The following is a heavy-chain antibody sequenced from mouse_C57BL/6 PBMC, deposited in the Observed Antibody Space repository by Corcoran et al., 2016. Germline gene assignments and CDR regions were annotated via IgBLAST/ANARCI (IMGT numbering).Heavy chain of an antibody. Sequence: EVQLQQSGPELVKPGASVKISCKASGYTFTDYYMNWVKQSHGKSLEWIGDINPNNGGTSYNQKFKGKATLTVDKSSSTAYMELRSLTSEDSAVYYCARREIYYYGSSYVGWFAYWGQGTLVTVSA. CDR2: INPNNGGT. CDR1: GYTFTDYY. CDR3: ARREIYYYGSSYVGWFAY. J-gene: IGHJ3*01. D-gene: IGHD1-1*01. V-gene: IGHV1-26*01.